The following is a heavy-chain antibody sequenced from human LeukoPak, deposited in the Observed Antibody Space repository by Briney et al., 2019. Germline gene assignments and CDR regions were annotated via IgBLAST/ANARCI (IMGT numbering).Heavy chain of an antibody. Sequence: GASLEISFKGSGSSFTSYWIGWVRPMPGKGLEWMGIIYPGDSDTRYSPSFQGQVTISADKSISTAYLQWSSLKASDTAMYYCARDIVVVPAAPGPYSYYYGMDVWGQGTTVTVSS. V-gene: IGHV5-51*01. J-gene: IGHJ6*02. CDR2: IYPGDSDT. CDR3: ARDIVVVPAAPGPYSYYYGMDV. D-gene: IGHD2-2*01. CDR1: GSSFTSYW.